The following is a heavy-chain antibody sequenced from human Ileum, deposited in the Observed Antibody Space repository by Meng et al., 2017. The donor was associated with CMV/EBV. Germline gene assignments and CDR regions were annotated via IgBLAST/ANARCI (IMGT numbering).Heavy chain of an antibody. V-gene: IGHV4-30-4*08. Sequence: LSCTVSGGSISSGDYYWSWIRQPPGKGLEWIGYIYYSGSTYYNPSLKSRVTISVDTSKNQFSLKLSSVTAADTAVYYCARDTSGEWIFDYWGQGTLVTVSS. CDR2: IYYSGST. D-gene: IGHD3-16*01. CDR3: ARDTSGEWIFDY. CDR1: GGSISSGDYY. J-gene: IGHJ4*02.